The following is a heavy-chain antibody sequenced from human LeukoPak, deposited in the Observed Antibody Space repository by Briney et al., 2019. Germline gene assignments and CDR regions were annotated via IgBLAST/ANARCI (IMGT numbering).Heavy chain of an antibody. Sequence: GGSLRLSCAASGFTVSSNYMSWVRQAPGKGLEWVSVIYSGGSTYYADSVKGRFTISRDNSKNTLYLQMNSLRAEDTAVYYCASHSKSVVVVPAEGPDAFDIWGQGTMVNVSS. J-gene: IGHJ3*02. CDR3: ASHSKSVVVVPAEGPDAFDI. CDR1: GFTVSSNY. CDR2: IYSGGST. V-gene: IGHV3-66*02. D-gene: IGHD2-2*01.